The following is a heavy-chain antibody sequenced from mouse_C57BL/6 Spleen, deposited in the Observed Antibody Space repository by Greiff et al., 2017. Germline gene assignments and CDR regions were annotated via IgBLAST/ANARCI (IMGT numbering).Heavy chain of an antibody. CDR1: GFSLTSYG. V-gene: IGHV2-2*01. CDR2: IWRGGST. J-gene: IGHJ4*01. D-gene: IGHD1-2*01. Sequence: VKLMESGPGLVQPSQSLSITCTVSGFSLTSYGVHWVRQSPGKGLEWLGVIWRGGSTAYNAAFISRLSISKDNSKSQVFFKMNSLQADDTAIYYCAREGTTAFYAMDYWGQGTSVTVSS. CDR3: AREGTTAFYAMDY.